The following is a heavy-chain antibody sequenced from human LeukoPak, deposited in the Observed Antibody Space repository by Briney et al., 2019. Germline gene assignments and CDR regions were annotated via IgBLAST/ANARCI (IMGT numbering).Heavy chain of an antibody. CDR2: IYYSGST. Sequence: SETLSLTCTVSGGSVSSSSYYWGWIRQPPGKGLEWIGSIYYSGSTYYNPSLKSRVTISVDTSKNQFSLKLSSVTAADTAVYYCARRQGELRFLEWLLPFDYWGQGTLVTVSS. D-gene: IGHD3-3*01. CDR3: ARRQGELRFLEWLLPFDY. CDR1: GGSVSSSSYY. J-gene: IGHJ4*02. V-gene: IGHV4-39*01.